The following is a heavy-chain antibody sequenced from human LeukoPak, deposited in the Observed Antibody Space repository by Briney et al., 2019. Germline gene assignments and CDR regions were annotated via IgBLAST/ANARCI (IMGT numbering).Heavy chain of an antibody. CDR2: ISTTSATI. Sequence: GSLSLSCVASGFTFNTYSMNWVRQTPGRGLEWVSYISTTSATIYYADSVKGRFTISRDNVKNSLYLQMNSLRAEDTALYYCARGGYSPDYWGQGTLVTVSS. J-gene: IGHJ4*02. CDR1: GFTFNTYS. CDR3: ARGGYSPDY. D-gene: IGHD3-22*01. V-gene: IGHV3-48*01.